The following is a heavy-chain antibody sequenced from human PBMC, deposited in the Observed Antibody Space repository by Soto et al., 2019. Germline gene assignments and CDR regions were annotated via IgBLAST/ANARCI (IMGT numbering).Heavy chain of an antibody. Sequence: GASVKVSCKVSGYTFTGYYMHWVRQAPGQGLEWMGWINPNSGGTNYAQKFQGRVTMTRDTSISTAYMELSRLRSDDTAVYYCARGAIVVVPAAIRNYYYGMDVWGQGTTVTVSS. J-gene: IGHJ6*02. CDR2: INPNSGGT. V-gene: IGHV1-2*02. CDR3: ARGAIVVVPAAIRNYYYGMDV. CDR1: GYTFTGYY. D-gene: IGHD2-2*01.